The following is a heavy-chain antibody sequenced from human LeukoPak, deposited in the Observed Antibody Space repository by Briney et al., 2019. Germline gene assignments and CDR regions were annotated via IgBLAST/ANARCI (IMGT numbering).Heavy chain of an antibody. Sequence: GASVKVSFKAFGYPFTSYGITWVRQAPGQGPEWMGWISAYTGNTNCAQKFQGRVSMTTGTSTTTAYMELRSLRSDDTAVYYCARSYSSSSNFDYWGQGTLVTVSS. V-gene: IGHV1-18*01. D-gene: IGHD6-6*01. CDR3: ARSYSSSSNFDY. CDR2: ISAYTGNT. J-gene: IGHJ4*02. CDR1: GYPFTSYG.